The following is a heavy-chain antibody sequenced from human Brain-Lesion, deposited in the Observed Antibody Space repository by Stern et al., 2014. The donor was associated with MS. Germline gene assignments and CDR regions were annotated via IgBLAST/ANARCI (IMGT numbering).Heavy chain of an antibody. CDR3: AGEEDIRYCSGGSCTGNWFDP. CDR2: IYYSGKT. CDR1: GGSVSSTSYA. D-gene: IGHD2-15*01. V-gene: IGHV4-39*01. Sequence: VQLVESGPGLVKPSETLSLTCTVAGGSVSSTSYAWAWIRQPPGKGLEWIGTIYYSGKTYYSPSLKSRLTISLDTSKNQFSLQLSSVTAADTAVYYCAGEEDIRYCSGGSCTGNWFDPWGQGTLVTVSS. J-gene: IGHJ5*02.